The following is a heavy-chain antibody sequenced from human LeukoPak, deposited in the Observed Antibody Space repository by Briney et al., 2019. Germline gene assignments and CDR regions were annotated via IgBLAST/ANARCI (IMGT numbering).Heavy chain of an antibody. D-gene: IGHD3-10*01. CDR1: GFTFSSYG. CDR2: IRYDGSNK. Sequence: GGSLRLSCAASGFTFSSYGMHWVRQAPGKGLEWVAFIRYDGSNKYYADSVKGRFTISRDNSKNTLYLQMNSLRAEDTAVYYCARGASGIGGIRFDPWGQGTLVTVSS. CDR3: ARGASGIGGIRFDP. J-gene: IGHJ5*02. V-gene: IGHV3-30*02.